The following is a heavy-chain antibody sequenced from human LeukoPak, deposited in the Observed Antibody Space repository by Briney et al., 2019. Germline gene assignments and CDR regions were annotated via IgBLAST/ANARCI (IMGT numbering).Heavy chain of an antibody. CDR3: ARDCSSSCSPYYGMDV. V-gene: IGHV3-53*01. D-gene: IGHD2-2*01. Sequence: GGSLRLSCAASGFTVSSNYMSWVRQAPGKGLEWVSIIHSGGTTDYVDSVKGRFTISRDNSRNTLYLQMNSLRAEDTAVYYCARDCSSSCSPYYGMDVWGQGTTVTVSS. CDR1: GFTVSSNY. CDR2: IHSGGTT. J-gene: IGHJ6*02.